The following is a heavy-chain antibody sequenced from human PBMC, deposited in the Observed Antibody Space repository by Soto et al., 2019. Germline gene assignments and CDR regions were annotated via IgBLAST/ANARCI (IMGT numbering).Heavy chain of an antibody. CDR2: ISYDGSNK. Sequence: QVQLVESWGGVVQPGRSLRLSCAASGFTFSSYGMHWVRQAPGKGLEWVAVISYDGSNKYYADSVKGRFTISRDNSKNTLYLQMNSLRAEDTAVYYCAKDLEGVWGKGTTVTVSS. CDR1: GFTFSSYG. J-gene: IGHJ6*04. CDR3: AKDLEGV. V-gene: IGHV3-30*18.